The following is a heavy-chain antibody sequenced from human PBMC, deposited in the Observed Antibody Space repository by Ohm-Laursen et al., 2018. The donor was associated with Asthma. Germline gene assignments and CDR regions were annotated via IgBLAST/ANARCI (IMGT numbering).Heavy chain of an antibody. CDR1: GFTFSSYW. J-gene: IGHJ3*02. V-gene: IGHV3-7*01. CDR2: IKQDGSEN. Sequence: SLRLSCAASGFTFSSYWMSWVRQAPGKGLEWVANIKQDGSENYYVDSVKGRFTISRDNAKNSLYLQMNSLTAEDTAVYYCARAHCGGDCYWLGYAFDIWGQGTMVTVSS. CDR3: ARAHCGGDCYWLGYAFDI. D-gene: IGHD2-21*01.